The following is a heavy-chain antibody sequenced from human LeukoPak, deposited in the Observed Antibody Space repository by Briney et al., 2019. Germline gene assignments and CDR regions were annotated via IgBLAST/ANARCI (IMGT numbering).Heavy chain of an antibody. J-gene: IGHJ3*02. CDR1: GVSISSDKYY. CDR3: ATPYCGTISCLDVFDI. D-gene: IGHD2-21*01. V-gene: IGHV4-31*03. Sequence: SQTLSLTCTVSGVSISSDKYYWSWIRQRPGEGLEWIGYMYYSGSTSYNPSLKSRVSISVDTSKSQFSLKLSSVTAADTAVYYCATPYCGTISCLDVFDIWGQGTMVTVSS. CDR2: MYYSGST.